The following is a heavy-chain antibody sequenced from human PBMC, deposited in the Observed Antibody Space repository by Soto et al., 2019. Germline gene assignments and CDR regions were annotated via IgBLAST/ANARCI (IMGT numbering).Heavy chain of an antibody. CDR3: AKETTRFAVPPALDY. CDR1: GYTFSDYA. D-gene: IGHD1-1*01. Sequence: VQLVESGGGVVQPGRSLRLSCEASGYTFSDYAIHWVRLAAGKGLEWVAAISYDGRNTFYADSVKGRFTISRDNSKNTLSLQMNSLRLEDTAVYYCAKETTRFAVPPALDYWGQGTLVTVS. J-gene: IGHJ4*02. CDR2: ISYDGRNT. V-gene: IGHV3-30*18.